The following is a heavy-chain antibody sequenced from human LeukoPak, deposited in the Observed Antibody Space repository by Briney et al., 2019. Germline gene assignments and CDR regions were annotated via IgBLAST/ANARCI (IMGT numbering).Heavy chain of an antibody. V-gene: IGHV4-34*01. J-gene: IGHJ4*02. CDR3: ARGVYDYVWGSYRPHPFDY. D-gene: IGHD3-16*02. CDR2: INHSGST. CDR1: GGSFSGYY. Sequence: PSETLSLTCAVYGGSFSGYYWSWIRQPPVKGLEWIGEINHSGSTNYNPSLKSRVTISVDTSKNQFSLKLSSVTAADTAVYYCARGVYDYVWGSYRPHPFDYWGQGTLVTVSS.